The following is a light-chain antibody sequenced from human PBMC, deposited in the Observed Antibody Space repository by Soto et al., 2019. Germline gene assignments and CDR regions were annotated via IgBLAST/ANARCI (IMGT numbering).Light chain of an antibody. J-gene: IGLJ3*02. Sequence: SSELTQTPSVSVAPGQTARITCGGNNIRNKSVQWYQQKPGQAPVVVVYDDTNRPSGIPERFSGSNSGNTATLTISRVEAGDEADYYCQVWYSSFDHWVFGGGTMLTVL. CDR2: DDT. CDR3: QVWYSSFDHWV. V-gene: IGLV3-21*02. CDR1: NIRNKS.